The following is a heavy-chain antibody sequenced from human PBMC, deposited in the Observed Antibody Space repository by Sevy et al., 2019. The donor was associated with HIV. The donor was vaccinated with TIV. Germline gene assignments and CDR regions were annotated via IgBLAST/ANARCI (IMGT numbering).Heavy chain of an antibody. Sequence: ASVKVSCKVSGYTLTELSMHWVRQAPGKGLEWMGGFDPEDGETIYAQKFQGRVTMTEDTSTDTAYMELSRLRSEDTAVYYCATDLGIWFGELSSDAFDIWGQGTMVTVSS. D-gene: IGHD3-10*01. CDR1: GYTLTELS. CDR2: FDPEDGET. V-gene: IGHV1-24*01. CDR3: ATDLGIWFGELSSDAFDI. J-gene: IGHJ3*02.